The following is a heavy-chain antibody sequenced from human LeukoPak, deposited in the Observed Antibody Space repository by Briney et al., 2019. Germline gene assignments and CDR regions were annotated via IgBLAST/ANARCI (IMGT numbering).Heavy chain of an antibody. CDR3: ARAAGYYDRWGYYYYYYMDV. V-gene: IGHV3-48*03. CDR1: GFTFSSYE. D-gene: IGHD3-22*01. J-gene: IGHJ6*03. CDR2: ISSSGSTI. Sequence: GGSLRLSCAASGFTFSSYEMNWVRQAPGKGLEWVSYISSSGSTIYYADSVKGRFTISRDNAKNSLYLQMNSLRAEDTAAYYCARAAGYYDRWGYYYYYYMDVWGKGTTVTVSS.